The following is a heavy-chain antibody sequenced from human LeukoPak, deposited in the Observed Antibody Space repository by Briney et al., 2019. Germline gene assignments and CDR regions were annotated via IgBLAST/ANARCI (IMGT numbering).Heavy chain of an antibody. Sequence: ASVKVSCKASGYTFTSYYMHWVRQAPGQGLEWMGIINPSGGSTSYAQKFQGRVTMTRDMSTSTVYMELSSLRSEDTAVYYCAGDPTYYDFWSGYLSTFDIWGQGTMVTVSS. CDR2: INPSGGST. CDR3: AGDPTYYDFWSGYLSTFDI. V-gene: IGHV1-46*01. D-gene: IGHD3-3*01. CDR1: GYTFTSYY. J-gene: IGHJ3*02.